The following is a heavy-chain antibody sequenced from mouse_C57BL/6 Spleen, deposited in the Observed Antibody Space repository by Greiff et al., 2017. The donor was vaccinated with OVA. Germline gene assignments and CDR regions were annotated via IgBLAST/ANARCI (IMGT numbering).Heavy chain of an antibody. CDR3: ARYYGSSLFDY. V-gene: IGHV1-82*01. Sequence: QVQLKQSGPELVKPGASVKISCKASGYAFSSSWMNWVKQRPGKGLKWIGRIYPGDGDTNYNGKFKGKATLTADKSSSTAYMQLSSLTSEDSAVYFCARYYGSSLFDYWGQGTTLTVSS. D-gene: IGHD1-1*01. CDR1: GYAFSSSW. CDR2: IYPGDGDT. J-gene: IGHJ2*01.